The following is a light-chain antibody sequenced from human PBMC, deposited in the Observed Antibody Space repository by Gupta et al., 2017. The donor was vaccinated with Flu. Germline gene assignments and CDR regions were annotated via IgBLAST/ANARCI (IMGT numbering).Light chain of an antibody. CDR3: QAWDSSTDVV. Sequence: PGQTASITCSGDKLGDKYACWYQQKPGQSPVLVIYQDSKRPSGIPERFSGSNSGNTATLTISGTQAMDEADYYCQAWDSSTDVVFGGGTKLTVL. CDR2: QDS. CDR1: KLGDKY. V-gene: IGLV3-1*01. J-gene: IGLJ2*01.